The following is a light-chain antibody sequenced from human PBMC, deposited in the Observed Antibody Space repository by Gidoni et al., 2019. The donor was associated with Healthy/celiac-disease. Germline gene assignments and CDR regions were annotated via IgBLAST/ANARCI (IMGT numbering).Light chain of an antibody. CDR2: DVS. J-gene: IGLJ2*01. V-gene: IGLV2-14*03. CDR1: SSDVGGYNY. CDR3: SSYTSSTTLV. Sequence: QSALTQPASVSGSPGHSSTISCTGTSSDVGGYNYVSCYQQHPGKAPKLMIYDVSNRPSGVTNRFSGSKSGNTASLTISGIQAEDEADYYCSSYTSSTTLVFGGGTKLTVL.